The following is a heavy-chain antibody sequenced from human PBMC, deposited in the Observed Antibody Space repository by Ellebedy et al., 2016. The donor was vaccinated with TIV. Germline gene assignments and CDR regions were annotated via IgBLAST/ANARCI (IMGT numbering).Heavy chain of an antibody. V-gene: IGHV3-53*01. Sequence: GGSLRLSCAASGFTFSSYAMTWVRQVPGKGLEWVSTLYSGGSTYYAESVKGRFTISRDNSKNTLYLQMSNLRGDDTAVYYCARSHNSYGYYYPDAYDVWGQGTKVTVSS. CDR3: ARSHNSYGYYYPDAYDV. D-gene: IGHD3-22*01. CDR1: GFTFSSYA. J-gene: IGHJ3*01. CDR2: LYSGGST.